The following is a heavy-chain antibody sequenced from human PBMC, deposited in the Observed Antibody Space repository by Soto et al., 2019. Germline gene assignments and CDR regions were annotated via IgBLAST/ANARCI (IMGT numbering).Heavy chain of an antibody. CDR1: GGTFSSYA. J-gene: IGHJ6*02. V-gene: IGHV1-69*01. D-gene: IGHD3-10*01. CDR2: LIPIFGTA. Sequence: QVQLVQSAAEVKKPGCSVKVSCKASGGTFSSYAISWVRQAPGQGLEWMGGLIPIFGTANYAQKFQGRVTITADESTSPAYMELSGLRAEDTAVYYCARVPITMVRGVIISYYGMDAWGQGTTVTVFS. CDR3: ARVPITMVRGVIISYYGMDA.